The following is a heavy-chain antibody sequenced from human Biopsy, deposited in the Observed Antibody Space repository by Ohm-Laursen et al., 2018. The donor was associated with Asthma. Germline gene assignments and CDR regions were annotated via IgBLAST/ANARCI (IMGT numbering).Heavy chain of an antibody. CDR1: GYILTDLS. D-gene: IGHD4-17*01. V-gene: IGHV1-24*01. CDR3: ASDFPKDYVRYDFQF. J-gene: IGHJ4*02. CDR2: HDHEEGGT. Sequence: SVKVSCKISGYILTDLSMHWVRQAPGQGLEWMGGHDHEEGGTVNAWRFQGRVTMTEDTSTDTAYMELSSLSSDDTAVYYCASDFPKDYVRYDFQFWGQGTLVTVSS.